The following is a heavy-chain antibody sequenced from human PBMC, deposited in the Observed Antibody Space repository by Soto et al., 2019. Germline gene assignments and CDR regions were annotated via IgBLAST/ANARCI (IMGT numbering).Heavy chain of an antibody. V-gene: IGHV1-18*01. CDR3: ARDRGSYGLDY. J-gene: IGHJ4*02. CDR1: GYTFTSYG. D-gene: IGHD1-26*01. Sequence: QVQLVQSGAEVKKPGASVKVSCKASGYTFTSYGISWVRQAPGQGLEWMGWISAYNGNTNYAQKLQGRVTMTTDTNPSTASMELRSLRSDDTAVYYCARDRGSYGLDYWGQGALVTVSS. CDR2: ISAYNGNT.